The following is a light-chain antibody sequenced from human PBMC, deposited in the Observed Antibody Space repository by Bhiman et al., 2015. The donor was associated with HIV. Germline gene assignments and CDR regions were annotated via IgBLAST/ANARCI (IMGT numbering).Light chain of an antibody. CDR3: SSYTTSNTL. J-gene: IGLJ1*01. Sequence: QSALTQPASVSGSPGPSITISCNGTSGDIGAYNYVSWYQQHPDRAPKLIIFDVTTRPTGVSNRFSGSKSGNTASLTISGLQSDDEADYYCSSYTTSNTLFGTGTKVTVL. CDR2: DVT. V-gene: IGLV2-14*03. CDR1: SGDIGAYNY.